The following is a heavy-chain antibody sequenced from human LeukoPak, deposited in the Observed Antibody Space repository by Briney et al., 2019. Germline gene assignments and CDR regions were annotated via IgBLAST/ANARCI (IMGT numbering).Heavy chain of an antibody. J-gene: IGHJ3*02. CDR2: ISGGGGST. D-gene: IGHD1-26*01. V-gene: IGHV3-23*01. Sequence: PGGSLRLSCAASGFTFSSYAMSWVRQAPGKGLEWVSAISGGGGSTYYADSVKGRFTISRDNSKNTLYLQMNSLRAEDTAVYYCAQSSRGSSPRDAFDIWGQGTMVTVSS. CDR1: GFTFSSYA. CDR3: AQSSRGSSPRDAFDI.